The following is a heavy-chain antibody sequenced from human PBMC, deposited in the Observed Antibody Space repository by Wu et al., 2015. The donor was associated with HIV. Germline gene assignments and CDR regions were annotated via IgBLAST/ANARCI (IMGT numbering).Heavy chain of an antibody. V-gene: IGHV1-69*05. CDR1: GATFSSYA. CDR2: LIPMYGTA. CDR3: TRGPSTTAKEVGGYWLDP. J-gene: IGHJ5*02. D-gene: IGHD3-16*01. Sequence: QVHLLQSGAEVKKSGSSVRVSCKASGATFSSYALSWVRQAPGQGLEWMGRLIPMYGTADYAQKFQGRVTLTRDTSINTAYMELTSLRPDDAAVFYCTRGPSTTAKEVGGYWLDPWGQGTLVTVSS.